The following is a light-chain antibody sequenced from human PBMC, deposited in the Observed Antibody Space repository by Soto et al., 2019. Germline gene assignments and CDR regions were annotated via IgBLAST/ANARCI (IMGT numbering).Light chain of an antibody. CDR1: QSVSSS. CDR3: QQYNNWPPLT. J-gene: IGKJ4*01. V-gene: IGKV3-15*01. CDR2: DAS. Sequence: EIVMPPSPATLSVSPGDRATLSCRASQSVSSSLAWYQQIPGQAPRLLIYDASTRATGIPARFGGSGSGTEFTLTCSSLQYEDFAVYYGQQYNNWPPLTFGGGTKVELK.